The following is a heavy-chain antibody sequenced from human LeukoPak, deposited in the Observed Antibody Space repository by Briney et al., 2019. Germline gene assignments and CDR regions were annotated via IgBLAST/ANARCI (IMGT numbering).Heavy chain of an antibody. CDR3: ARDTARSYYDSSGYYDY. D-gene: IGHD3-22*01. V-gene: IGHV3-21*01. J-gene: IGHJ4*02. CDR2: INSSSSYI. CDR1: GFTFSSYS. Sequence: TGGSLRLSCAASGFTFSSYSMNWVRQAPGKGLEWVSSINSSSSYIYYADSVKGRFTISRDNAKNSLYLQMNSLRAEDTAVYYCARDTARSYYDSSGYYDYWGQGTLVTVSS.